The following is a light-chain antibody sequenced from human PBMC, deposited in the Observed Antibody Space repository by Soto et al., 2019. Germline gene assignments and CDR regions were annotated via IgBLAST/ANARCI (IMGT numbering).Light chain of an antibody. CDR3: PTWGTGIHV. Sequence: QSVLTQSPSASASLGASVKLTCTVSSGHSSYAIAWHQQQPEKGPRYLMKLNSDGSHSKGDGIPDRFSGSSSGAERYLTISSLQSEDEADYYCPTWGTGIHVFGTGTKLTVL. CDR1: SGHSSYA. J-gene: IGLJ1*01. V-gene: IGLV4-69*01. CDR2: LNSDGSH.